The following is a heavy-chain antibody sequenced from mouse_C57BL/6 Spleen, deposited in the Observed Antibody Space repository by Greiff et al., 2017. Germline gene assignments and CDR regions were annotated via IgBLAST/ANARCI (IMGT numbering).Heavy chain of an antibody. CDR1: GYTFTSSW. CDR3: ARGRATEGYWYFDV. D-gene: IGHD3-1*01. CDR2: IYPGSGST. J-gene: IGHJ1*03. V-gene: IGHV1-55*01. Sequence: QVQLQQPGAELVQPGASVKMSCKASGYTFTSSWITWVKQRPGQGLEWLGDIYPGSGSTNYNEKFKSKATLTVDTSSSTAYMQLSSLTSEDSAVYYCARGRATEGYWYFDVWGTGTTVTVSS.